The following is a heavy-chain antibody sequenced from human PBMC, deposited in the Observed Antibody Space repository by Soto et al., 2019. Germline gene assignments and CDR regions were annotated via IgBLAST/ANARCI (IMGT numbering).Heavy chain of an antibody. J-gene: IGHJ3*01. CDR2: IWHDGSKK. CDR3: GRDWWDGRYCVGEGACVGDY. CDR1: GCIFSHYG. V-gene: IGHV3-33*01. D-gene: IGHD2-21*01. Sequence: QVQMVESGGGVVQPGTSLRLSCKVSGCIFSHYGFSWVRQAPGKGLEWVAFIWHDGSKKYYADSVKGRSTVSRDSSKSTVFLEMDSLGGDDTAVYFCGRDWWDGRYCVGEGACVGDYWGQGTMVTVSS.